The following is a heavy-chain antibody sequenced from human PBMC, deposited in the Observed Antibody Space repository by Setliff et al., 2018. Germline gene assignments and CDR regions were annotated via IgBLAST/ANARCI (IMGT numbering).Heavy chain of an antibody. J-gene: IGHJ4*02. CDR1: GDSISRSTYY. CDR3: ARRDSTSYYGYSFDF. Sequence: PSENLSLTCTLSGDSISRSTYYWGWIRQSPGKGLDWIGTVDRSGNTFYNPSLRSRVTISVDTSKNQISLKLTSVSAADTAVYYCARRDSTSYYGYSFDFWGRGTLVTVSS. V-gene: IGHV4-39*01. CDR2: VDRSGNT. D-gene: IGHD3-22*01.